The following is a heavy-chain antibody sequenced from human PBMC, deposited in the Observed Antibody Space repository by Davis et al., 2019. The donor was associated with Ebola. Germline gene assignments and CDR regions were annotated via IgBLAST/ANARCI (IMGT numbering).Heavy chain of an antibody. J-gene: IGHJ3*02. CDR1: GGSISSYY. Sequence: SETLSLTCTVSGGSISSYYWSWIRQPPGKGLEWIGYIYYTGSTNYNPSLKSRVTISVDTSKNQFSLKLSSVTAADTAVYYCARLDDPFDIWGQGTMVTVSS. V-gene: IGHV4-59*08. CDR3: ARLDDPFDI. CDR2: IYYTGST.